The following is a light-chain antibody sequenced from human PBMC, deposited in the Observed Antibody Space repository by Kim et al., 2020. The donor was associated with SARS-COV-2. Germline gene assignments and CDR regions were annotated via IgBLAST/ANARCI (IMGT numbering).Light chain of an antibody. V-gene: IGKV1-5*01. J-gene: IGKJ1*01. CDR3: QQYDNYPWT. Sequence: AAVGDRVSSTCRASQSVSGWLAWYQQKPGRAPKVLIYDAFTLESGVPSRFSGSGSGTEFTLTISSLQPDDFATYYCQQYDNYPWTFGQGTKVDI. CDR1: QSVSGW. CDR2: DAF.